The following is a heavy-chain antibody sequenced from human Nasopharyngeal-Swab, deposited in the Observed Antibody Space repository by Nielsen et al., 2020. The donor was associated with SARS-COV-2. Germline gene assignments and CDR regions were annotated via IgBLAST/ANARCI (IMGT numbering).Heavy chain of an antibody. CDR1: GGSISSYY. Sequence: SETLSLTCTVSGGSISSYYWSWIRQPPGKGLEWIGYIYYSGSTNYNPSLKSRVTISVDTSKNQFSLKLSSVTAADTAVYYCARGTTFQDAFDIWGKGTMVTVSS. D-gene: IGHD1/OR15-1a*01. V-gene: IGHV4-59*01. CDR3: ARGTTFQDAFDI. J-gene: IGHJ3*02. CDR2: IYYSGST.